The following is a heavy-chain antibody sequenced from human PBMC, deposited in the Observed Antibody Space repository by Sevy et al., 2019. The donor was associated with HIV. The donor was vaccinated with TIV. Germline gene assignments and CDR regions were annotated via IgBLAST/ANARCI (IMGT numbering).Heavy chain of an antibody. CDR3: ARARSSVLFDY. Sequence: ASVKVSCKASGYTFTGYYMHWVRQAPGQGLEWMGWINPNSGGTNYAQKFQGRVTMTRDTSIRTASMELSRLRSDDTAAYYCARARSSVLFDYWGQGTLVTVSS. V-gene: IGHV1-2*02. D-gene: IGHD6-19*01. CDR1: GYTFTGYY. CDR2: INPNSGGT. J-gene: IGHJ4*02.